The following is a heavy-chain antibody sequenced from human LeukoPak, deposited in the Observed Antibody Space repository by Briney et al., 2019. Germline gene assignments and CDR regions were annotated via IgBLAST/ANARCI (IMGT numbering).Heavy chain of an antibody. CDR1: GFTVSSNY. J-gene: IGHJ4*02. Sequence: GGSLRLSCAASGFTVSSNYMSWVRQAPGKGLEWVSVISGSGGSTYYADSVKGRFTISRDNSKNTLYLQMNSLRAEDTAVYYCAREAEGYSSGWYYFDYWGQGTLVTVSS. CDR3: AREAEGYSSGWYYFDY. D-gene: IGHD6-19*01. CDR2: ISGSGGST. V-gene: IGHV3-53*01.